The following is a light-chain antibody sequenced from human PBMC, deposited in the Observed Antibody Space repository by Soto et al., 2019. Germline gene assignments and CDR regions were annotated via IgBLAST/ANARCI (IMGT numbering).Light chain of an antibody. CDR1: QSVTRR. CDR2: EAS. V-gene: IGKV1-5*03. CDR3: QQYKSYPPYI. Sequence: DIQMTQSPSTLSASEGDRVTITCRASQSVTRRLAWYQQKPGKAPKLLIHEASSLESGGPSRYNGSGSGTEFALTFSSLQPDDFATYYRQQYKSYPPYIFGQGTNLEIK. J-gene: IGKJ2*01.